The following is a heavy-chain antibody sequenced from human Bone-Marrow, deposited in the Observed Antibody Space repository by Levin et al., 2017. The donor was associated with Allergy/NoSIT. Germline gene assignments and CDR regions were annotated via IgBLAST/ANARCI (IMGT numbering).Heavy chain of an antibody. CDR3: ARSQPYYDFWSGSIYYYSGMDV. D-gene: IGHD3-3*01. Sequence: GESLKISCKASGYTFTSYAIQWVRQATGQRLEWMGWMNPNSGNTGYAQKFQGRVTMTRNTSISTAYMEQSSLRSEDTAVYYCARSQPYYDFWSGSIYYYSGMDVWGQGTTVTVSS. V-gene: IGHV1-8*01. CDR2: MNPNSGNT. CDR1: GYTFTSYA. J-gene: IGHJ6*02.